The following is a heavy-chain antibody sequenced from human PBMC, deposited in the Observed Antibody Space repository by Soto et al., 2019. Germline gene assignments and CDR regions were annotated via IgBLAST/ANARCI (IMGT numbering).Heavy chain of an antibody. CDR2: IYYSGST. V-gene: IGHV4-59*01. CDR3: ARDLDTVTGGVWFDP. Sequence: SETLSLTGTVSVGSISSYYWSWIRQPPGEGLEWIGYIYYSGSTNYNPSLKSRVTISVDTSKNQFSLKLSSVTAADTAVYYCARDLDTVTGGVWFDPWGQGTLVTVSS. CDR1: VGSISSYY. D-gene: IGHD4-4*01. J-gene: IGHJ5*02.